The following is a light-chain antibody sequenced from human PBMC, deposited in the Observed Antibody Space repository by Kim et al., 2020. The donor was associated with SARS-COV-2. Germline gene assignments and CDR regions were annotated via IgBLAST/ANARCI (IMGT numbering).Light chain of an antibody. V-gene: IGKV3-15*01. CDR2: AVS. Sequence: EIVMTQSPATLSVSPGESATLSCGASQSIESNLAWYQQRPGQAPRLLIYAVSTRASGVPPRFRGSRSGAEFTLTISSLQSEDLAVYYCQQYYNWQWTFDQGTKVDIK. CDR3: QQYYNWQWT. CDR1: QSIESN. J-gene: IGKJ1*01.